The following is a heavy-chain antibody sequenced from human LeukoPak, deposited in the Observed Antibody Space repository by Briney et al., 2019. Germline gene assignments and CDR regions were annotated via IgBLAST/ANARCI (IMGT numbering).Heavy chain of an antibody. J-gene: IGHJ4*02. CDR1: GFTFSSYA. Sequence: GGSLRLSCAASGFTFSSYAMNWVRQAPGKGLEWVSSISSNSRYIYYADSMRGRFTISRDNAKNSLYLQMNSLKPEDTAVYYCARVAEAAAFDSWGQGTLVTVSS. D-gene: IGHD6-13*01. V-gene: IGHV3-21*06. CDR3: ARVAEAAAFDS. CDR2: ISSNSRYI.